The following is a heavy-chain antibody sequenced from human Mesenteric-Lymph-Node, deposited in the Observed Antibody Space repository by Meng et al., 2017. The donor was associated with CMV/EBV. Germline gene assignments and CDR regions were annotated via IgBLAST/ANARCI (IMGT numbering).Heavy chain of an antibody. CDR1: GFTFSSYA. Sequence: GESLKISCAASGFTFSSYAMSWVRQAPGKGLEWVSAISGSGGSTYYADSVKGRFTISRDNSKNTLYLQMNSLRAEDTALYYCVRDDYYFDFWGQGTLVTVSS. CDR3: VRDDYYFDF. CDR2: ISGSGGST. J-gene: IGHJ4*02. V-gene: IGHV3-23*01. D-gene: IGHD2-21*02.